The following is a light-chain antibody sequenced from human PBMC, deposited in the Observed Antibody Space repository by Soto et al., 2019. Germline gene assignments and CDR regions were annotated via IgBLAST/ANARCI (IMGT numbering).Light chain of an antibody. Sequence: DIQMTQSPSSLSASVGDRVTITCQASQDIGNYLNWYQQKPGKAPKLLIYAASNLKTGVPSSFSGSRSGTDFTFTISSLQPEHVATYYCQQYDHLPPGFFGGGTKVEIK. CDR3: QQYDHLPPGF. CDR1: QDIGNY. J-gene: IGKJ4*01. CDR2: AAS. V-gene: IGKV1-33*01.